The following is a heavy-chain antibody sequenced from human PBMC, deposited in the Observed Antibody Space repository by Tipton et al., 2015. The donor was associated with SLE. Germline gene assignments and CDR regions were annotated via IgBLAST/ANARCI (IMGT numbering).Heavy chain of an antibody. J-gene: IGHJ3*01. V-gene: IGHV3-74*01. CDR3: ARGAGGSSAWYKYAFEV. Sequence: GSLRLSCAASGFTFSDYWIHWVRQAPGKGLEWVSRIHSDGSTRSFADSVKGRVTISRDNGKSTVDLQMNSLRADDTAVYYCARGAGGSSAWYKYAFEVWGQGTAVTVSS. D-gene: IGHD6-19*01. CDR1: GFTFSDYW. CDR2: IHSDGSTR.